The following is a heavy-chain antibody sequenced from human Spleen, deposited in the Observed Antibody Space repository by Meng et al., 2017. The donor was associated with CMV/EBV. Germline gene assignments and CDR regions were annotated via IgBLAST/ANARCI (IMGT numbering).Heavy chain of an antibody. D-gene: IGHD3-22*01. CDR2: IRGRGGAT. CDR3: ARDRHSKPSGYGASNGMDV. V-gene: IGHV3-23*01. Sequence: SYGMRWSRPAPGKGLEGVSIIRGRGGATNYADSVKGRFTIFRGSSKNTLFLQMNSLRAEDTAVYYCARDRHSKPSGYGASNGMDVWGQGTTVTVSS. J-gene: IGHJ6*02. CDR1: SYG.